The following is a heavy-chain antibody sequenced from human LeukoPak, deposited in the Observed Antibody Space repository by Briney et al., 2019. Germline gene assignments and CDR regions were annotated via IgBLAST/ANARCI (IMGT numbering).Heavy chain of an antibody. D-gene: IGHD5-12*01. Sequence: GGSLRLSCAASGFTFSSYSMSWVCQAPGKGLEWVSSISSSGGNTYYADSEKGRFTISRDNSKNTLYLQMNSLRAEDTAVYYCAKDRPTWPIDYWGQGTLVTVSS. V-gene: IGHV3-23*01. CDR1: GFTFSSYS. J-gene: IGHJ4*02. CDR3: AKDRPTWPIDY. CDR2: ISSSGGNT.